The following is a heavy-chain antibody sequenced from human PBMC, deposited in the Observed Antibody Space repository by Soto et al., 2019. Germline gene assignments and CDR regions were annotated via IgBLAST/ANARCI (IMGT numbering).Heavy chain of an antibody. Sequence: SATLSLTCPVSGGSIRSSTSYWGWIRQPPGKGLEWIGSIYYSGSTYYNPSLKSRVTISVDTSKNQFSLKLSSVTAADTAVYYCANSYGDYVSYWGQGTLVTVS. CDR1: GGSIRSSTSY. V-gene: IGHV4-39*01. CDR2: IYYSGST. CDR3: ANSYGDYVSY. D-gene: IGHD4-17*01. J-gene: IGHJ4*02.